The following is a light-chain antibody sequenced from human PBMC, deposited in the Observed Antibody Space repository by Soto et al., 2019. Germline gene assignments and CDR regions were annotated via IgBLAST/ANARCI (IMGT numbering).Light chain of an antibody. Sequence: EIVLTQSPGSLSLSPGERATLSCRASQSVDSSFFAWYQQKPGQAPRLLIYGASNRATGIPDRFSGRGSGTDFTLTISRLEPEDFAVYYCQQYVSSVTFRQGTKVEIK. J-gene: IGKJ1*01. V-gene: IGKV3-20*01. CDR2: GAS. CDR1: QSVDSSF. CDR3: QQYVSSVT.